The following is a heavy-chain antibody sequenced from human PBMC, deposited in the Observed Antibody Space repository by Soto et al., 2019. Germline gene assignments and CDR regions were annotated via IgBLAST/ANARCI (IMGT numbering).Heavy chain of an antibody. CDR1: GGSVSSGSYY. V-gene: IGHV4-61*01. CDR2: IYYSGST. Sequence: PSETLSLTCTVSGGSVSSGSYYWSWIRQPPGKGLEWIGYIYYSGSTNYNPSLKSRVTISVDTSKNQFSLKLSSVTAADTAVYYCARDWARYCSGGSCYSSYYYGMDVWGQGTKVTVSS. CDR3: ARDWARYCSGGSCYSSYYYGMDV. D-gene: IGHD2-15*01. J-gene: IGHJ6*02.